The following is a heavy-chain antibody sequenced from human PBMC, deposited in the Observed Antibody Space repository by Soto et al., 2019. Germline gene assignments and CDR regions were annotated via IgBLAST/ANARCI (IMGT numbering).Heavy chain of an antibody. CDR1: GSTFSDHY. V-gene: IGHV3-72*01. Sequence: GGSLRLSCAASGSTFSDHYMDWVRQAPGKGLEWVGRIRNKAVSYTTQYAASVKDRFTISRDDSKNSLYLQMNSLKTEDTAVYYCARDTQGGPDIWGQGTMVTVSS. CDR3: ARDTQGGPDI. J-gene: IGHJ3*02. D-gene: IGHD2-15*01. CDR2: IRNKAVSYTT.